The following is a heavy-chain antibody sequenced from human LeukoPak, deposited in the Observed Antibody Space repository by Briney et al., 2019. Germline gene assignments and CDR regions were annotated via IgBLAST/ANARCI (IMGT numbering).Heavy chain of an antibody. J-gene: IGHJ4*02. D-gene: IGHD2-2*01. V-gene: IGHV4-39*01. CDR3: ARHQPASGVVVPAAIDY. CDR1: GGSISSSSYY. Sequence: PSETLSLTCTVSGGSISSSSYYWGWIRQPPGKGLEWIGSIYYSGSTYYNPSLKSRVTISVDTSKNQFSLKLSSVTAADTAVYYCARHQPASGVVVPAAIDYWGQGTLVTVSS. CDR2: IYYSGST.